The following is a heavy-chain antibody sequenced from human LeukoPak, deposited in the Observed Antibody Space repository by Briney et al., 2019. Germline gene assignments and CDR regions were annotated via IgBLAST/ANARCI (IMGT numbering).Heavy chain of an antibody. J-gene: IGHJ4*02. Sequence: PGGSLRLSCAASGFIFRRYWMSWDRQAPGKGLEWVAYIKPDGSEKYYVDSVKGRFTISRDNAKNSLYLQMNSLRDDDTAVYYCTRDRVAGFWGQGTLVAVSS. CDR2: IKPDGSEK. CDR1: GFIFRRYW. D-gene: IGHD6-19*01. V-gene: IGHV3-7*01. CDR3: TRDRVAGF.